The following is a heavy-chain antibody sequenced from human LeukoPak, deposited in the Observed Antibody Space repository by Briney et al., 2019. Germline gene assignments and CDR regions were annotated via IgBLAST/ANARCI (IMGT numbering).Heavy chain of an antibody. Sequence: SETLSLTCTVSGGSISSYYWSWIRQPAGKGLEWIGRIYTSGSTNYNPSLKSRVTMSVDTSKNQFSLKLSSVTAADTAMYYCARDHAYYDFWSVSYYYYYMDVWGKGTTVTVSS. V-gene: IGHV4-4*07. D-gene: IGHD3-3*01. CDR1: GGSISSYY. CDR2: IYTSGST. CDR3: ARDHAYYDFWSVSYYYYYMDV. J-gene: IGHJ6*03.